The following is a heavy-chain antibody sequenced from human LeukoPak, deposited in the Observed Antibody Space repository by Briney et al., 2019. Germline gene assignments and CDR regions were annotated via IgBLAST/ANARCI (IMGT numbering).Heavy chain of an antibody. V-gene: IGHV1-18*01. D-gene: IGHD5-18*01. CDR3: ARDFRVGGYSSNDAFDI. J-gene: IGHJ3*02. CDR2: ISAYNGNT. CDR1: GYTFTSYG. Sequence: ASVKVSCKASGYTFTSYGISWVRQAPGQGLEWMGWISAYNGNTNYAQKLQGRVTMTTDTSTSTAYMELRSLRSDDTAVYYCARDFRVGGYSSNDAFDIWGQGTVVTVSS.